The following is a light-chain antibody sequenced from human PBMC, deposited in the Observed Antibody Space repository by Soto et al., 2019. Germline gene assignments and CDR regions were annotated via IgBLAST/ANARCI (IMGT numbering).Light chain of an antibody. CDR1: NSRSGSNY. J-gene: IGLJ1*01. CDR2: RND. V-gene: IGLV1-47*01. CDR3: AKWDDSLRVYV. Sequence: QSVLPQPXSASGTPGQRVTISCSTSNSRSGSNYVYWYQQLPGTAPKLLIYRNDQRPSGVPDRFSGSKSGTSASLAISGLRSEDEADYYCAKWDDSLRVYVFGTGTKVTVL.